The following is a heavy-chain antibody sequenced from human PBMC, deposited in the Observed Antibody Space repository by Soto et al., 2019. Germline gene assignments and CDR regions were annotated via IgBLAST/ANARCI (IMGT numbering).Heavy chain of an antibody. D-gene: IGHD3-9*01. CDR2: INHSGSN. Sequence: PSVTLSLTCVFSGLSFSTYYYNWIRQSPGKGLEWIGEINHSGSNNYSPSLKSRVTMSLDTSKNQFSLKLTSVTAADTAVYYCARGGSNDWQVAFDIWGQGTMVTVSS. V-gene: IGHV4-34*01. CDR3: ARGGSNDWQVAFDI. J-gene: IGHJ3*02. CDR1: GLSFSTYY.